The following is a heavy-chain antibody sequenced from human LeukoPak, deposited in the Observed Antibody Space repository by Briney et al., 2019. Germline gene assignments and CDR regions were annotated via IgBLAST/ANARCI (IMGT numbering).Heavy chain of an antibody. J-gene: IGHJ4*02. CDR3: AREGGFYYDSSGFDY. V-gene: IGHV1-2*06. Sequence: ASVKVSCKASGGTFSSYAISWVRQAPGQGLEWTGRINPKSGGTNYAQTFQGRVTVTRDTSITTAYMELSRLRSDDTAVYYCAREGGFYYDSSGFDYWGQGTLVTVSS. D-gene: IGHD3-22*01. CDR1: GGTFSSYA. CDR2: INPKSGGT.